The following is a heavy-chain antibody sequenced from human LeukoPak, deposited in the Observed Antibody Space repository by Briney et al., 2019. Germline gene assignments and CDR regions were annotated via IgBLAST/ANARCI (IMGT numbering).Heavy chain of an antibody. D-gene: IGHD6-6*01. CDR2: IWYDGSNK. CDR3: ARTYSSSSHLDY. CDR1: GFTFGSYG. Sequence: SGGSLRLSCAASGFTFGSYGMHWVRQAPGKGLGWVAVIWYDGSNKYYADSVKGRFTISRDNFKNTVYLQMNSLRAEDTAVYYCARTYSSSSHLDYWGQGTLVTVSS. J-gene: IGHJ4*02. V-gene: IGHV3-33*01.